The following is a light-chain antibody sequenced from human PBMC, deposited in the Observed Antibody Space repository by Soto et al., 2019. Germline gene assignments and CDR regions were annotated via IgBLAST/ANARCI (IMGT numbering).Light chain of an antibody. CDR3: QQYGSSPPLT. Sequence: EFVLTQSPGTLSLSPGERATLSCRASQSVSSSFLAWYQQKPGQAPRILIYGASTRATGIPDRFSGSGSGTDFTLTICRLEPEDFAVYYCQQYGSSPPLTFGGGTKVEIK. J-gene: IGKJ4*01. CDR1: QSVSSSF. CDR2: GAS. V-gene: IGKV3-20*01.